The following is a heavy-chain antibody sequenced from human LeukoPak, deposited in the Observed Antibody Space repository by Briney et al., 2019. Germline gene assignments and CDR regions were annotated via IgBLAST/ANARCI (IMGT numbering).Heavy chain of an antibody. Sequence: SETLSLTCTVSGGSISSYYWSWIRQPPGKGLEWIGYIYYSGSTNYNPSLKSRVTISVDTSKDQFSLKLSSVTAADTAVYYCARLYSSSWDYYFDYWGQGTLVTVSS. CDR1: GGSISSYY. CDR3: ARLYSSSWDYYFDY. J-gene: IGHJ4*02. D-gene: IGHD6-13*01. CDR2: IYYSGST. V-gene: IGHV4-59*08.